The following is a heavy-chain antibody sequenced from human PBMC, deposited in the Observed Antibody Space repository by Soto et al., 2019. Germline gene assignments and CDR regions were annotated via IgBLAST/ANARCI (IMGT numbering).Heavy chain of an antibody. J-gene: IGHJ4*02. Sequence: QVRLVESGGGVVQPGRSLRLSCEASGFIFPNFGLHWVRQAPGKGLQWLGVVSSDGSRKYYADSVRGRLNISRDNPKNTLYLQLDRLSADDTAVYYCAKSWNLDFSATWYAPDYWGQGTLVTFSS. D-gene: IGHD6-13*01. CDR2: VSSDGSRK. V-gene: IGHV3-30*18. CDR1: GFIFPNFG. CDR3: AKSWNLDFSATWYAPDY.